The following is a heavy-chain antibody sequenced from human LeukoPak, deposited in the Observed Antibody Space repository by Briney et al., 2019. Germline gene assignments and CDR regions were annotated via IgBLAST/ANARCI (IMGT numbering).Heavy chain of an antibody. J-gene: IGHJ4*02. CDR3: ARGLAVAGYSFDY. Sequence: GGSLRLSCAASGFIFSSYWMSWVRQAPGKGLEWVANIKHDGSEKYYVDSVKGRFTISRDNSKNTLYLQMNSLRAEDTAVYYCARGLAVAGYSFDYWGQGTLVTVSS. D-gene: IGHD6-19*01. CDR1: GFIFSSYW. CDR2: IKHDGSEK. V-gene: IGHV3-7*01.